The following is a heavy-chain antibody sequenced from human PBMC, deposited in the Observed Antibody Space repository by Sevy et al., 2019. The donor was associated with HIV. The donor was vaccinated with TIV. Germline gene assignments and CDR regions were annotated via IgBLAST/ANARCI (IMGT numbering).Heavy chain of an antibody. CDR3: VKDIGEHYDSYGFDPLHI. CDR2: VSWDSGRI. D-gene: IGHD3-22*01. J-gene: IGHJ3*02. V-gene: IGHV3-9*01. Sequence: GGSLRLSCAASGFTFEDYVMHWVRQPPGKGLEWVSGVSWDSGRIDYADSVRGRFTISRDNAKKSLYLQMNSLRAEDTALYYCVKDIGEHYDSYGFDPLHIWGQGTMVTVSS. CDR1: GFTFEDYV.